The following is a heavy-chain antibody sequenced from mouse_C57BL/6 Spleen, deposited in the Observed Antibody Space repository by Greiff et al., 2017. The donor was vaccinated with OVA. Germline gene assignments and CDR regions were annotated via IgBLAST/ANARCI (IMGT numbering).Heavy chain of an antibody. CDR2: INPGSGGT. V-gene: IGHV1-54*01. CDR1: GYAFTNYL. D-gene: IGHD4-1*01. J-gene: IGHJ2*01. Sequence: QVTLKVSGAELVRPGTSVKVSCKASGYAFTNYLIEWVKQRPGQGLEWIGVINPGSGGTNYNEKFKGKATLTADKSSSTAYMQLSSLTSEDSAVYFCARTANWDYFFDYWGQGTTLTVSS. CDR3: ARTANWDYFFDY.